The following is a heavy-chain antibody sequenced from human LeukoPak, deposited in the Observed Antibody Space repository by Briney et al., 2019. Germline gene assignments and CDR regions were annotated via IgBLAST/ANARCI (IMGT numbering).Heavy chain of an antibody. CDR3: ARGRGSGSYYLFDY. CDR1: GGSISSGDYY. CDR2: IYYSGST. Sequence: SETLSLTCTVSGGSISSGDYYWSWIRQPPGKGLDWIGYIYYSGSTYYNPSLKSRVTISVDTSKNQFSLKLSSVTAADTAVYYCARGRGSGSYYLFDYWGQGTLVTVSS. V-gene: IGHV4-30-4*01. J-gene: IGHJ4*02. D-gene: IGHD3-10*01.